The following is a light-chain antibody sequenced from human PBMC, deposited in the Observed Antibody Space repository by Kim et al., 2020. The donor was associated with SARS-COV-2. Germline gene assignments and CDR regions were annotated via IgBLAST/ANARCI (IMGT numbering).Light chain of an antibody. Sequence: EILLTQSPATLSLSPGERATLSCRASQNINKYLGWYQQKPGQAPRLLIYDASNRATGIPARFSASGSGTDFTLTISSLEPEDFAVYYCQQRGQWPITFGQGTRLEIK. CDR2: DAS. CDR1: QNINKY. V-gene: IGKV3-11*01. J-gene: IGKJ5*01. CDR3: QQRGQWPIT.